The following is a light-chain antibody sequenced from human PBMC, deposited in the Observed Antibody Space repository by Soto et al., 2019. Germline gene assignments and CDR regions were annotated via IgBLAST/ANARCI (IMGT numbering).Light chain of an antibody. CDR2: DVS. V-gene: IGLV2-14*01. J-gene: IGLJ1*01. CDR1: SSDVGGYNY. CDR3: ISYTSSSTSYV. Sequence: QSVLTQPAAVSGSPGQSITISCTGTSSDVGGYNYVSWYQQHPGKAPKVMIYDVSNRPSGVSNRFSGSKSGNTASLTISRLQAEDGADYYCISYTSSSTSYVFGGGTKGNV.